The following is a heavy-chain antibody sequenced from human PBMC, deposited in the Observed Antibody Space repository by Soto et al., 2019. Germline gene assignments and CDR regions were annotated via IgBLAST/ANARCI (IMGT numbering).Heavy chain of an antibody. V-gene: IGHV3-30*18. CDR2: ISYDGSNK. Sequence: GGSLRLSCAASGFTFSSYGMHWVRQAPGKGLEWVAVISYDGSNKYYADSVKGRFTISRDNSKNTLYLQMNSLRAEDTAVYYCAKEKGFYAYYFDYWGQGTLVTVSS. CDR3: AKEKGFYAYYFDY. CDR1: GFTFSSYG. D-gene: IGHD4-17*01. J-gene: IGHJ4*02.